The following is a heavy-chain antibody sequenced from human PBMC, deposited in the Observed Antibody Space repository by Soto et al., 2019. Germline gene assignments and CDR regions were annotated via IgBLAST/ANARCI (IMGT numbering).Heavy chain of an antibody. D-gene: IGHD2-2*01. V-gene: IGHV4-59*01. CDR2: IYYSGST. CDR3: ASFIPPNWFDP. Sequence: QVQLQESGPGLVKPSETLSLTCTVSGGSISSYYWSWIRQPPGKGLEWIGYIYYSGSTNYNPSLKSRVTTSVDTSKNQFSLKLSSVTAADTAVYYCASFIPPNWFDPWGQGTLVTVSS. J-gene: IGHJ5*02. CDR1: GGSISSYY.